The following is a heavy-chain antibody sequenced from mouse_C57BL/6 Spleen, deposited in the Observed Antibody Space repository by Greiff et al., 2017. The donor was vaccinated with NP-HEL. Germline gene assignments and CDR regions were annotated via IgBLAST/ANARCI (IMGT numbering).Heavy chain of an antibody. CDR2: IDPSDSYT. CDR1: GYTFTSYW. Sequence: QVQLQQPGAELVKPGASVKLSCKASGYTFTSYWMQWVKQRPGQGLEWIGEIDPSDSYTNYNQKFKGKATLTVDTSSSTAYMQLSSLTSEDSAVYYCARAYGRCFDYCGQGTTLTVSS. CDR3: ARAYGRCFDY. D-gene: IGHD1-1*01. J-gene: IGHJ2*01. V-gene: IGHV1-50*01.